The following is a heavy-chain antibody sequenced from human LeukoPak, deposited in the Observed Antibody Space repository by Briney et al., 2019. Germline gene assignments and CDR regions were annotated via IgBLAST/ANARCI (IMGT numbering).Heavy chain of an antibody. J-gene: IGHJ4*02. V-gene: IGHV3-53*01. CDR1: GFTFSSYA. CDR3: ARDLTGFDY. CDR2: IYSGGST. D-gene: IGHD1-1*01. Sequence: GGSLRLSCGASGFTFSSYAMSWVRQAPGKGLEWVSVIYSGGSTYYADSVKGRFTISRDNSKNTLYLQMNSLRAEDTAVYYCARDLTGFDYWGQGTLVTVSS.